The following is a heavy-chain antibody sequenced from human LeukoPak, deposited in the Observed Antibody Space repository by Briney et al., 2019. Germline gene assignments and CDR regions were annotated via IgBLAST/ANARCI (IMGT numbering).Heavy chain of an antibody. D-gene: IGHD5-18*01. J-gene: IGHJ3*02. CDR2: INHSGST. Sequence: PSETLSLTCAVYGGSFSGYYWSWIRQPPGKGLEWIGEINHSGSTNYNPSLKSRVTISVDTSKNQFSLKLSSVTAADTAVYYCARVRRAYVRGYSYGFDAFDIWGQGTMVTVSS. CDR3: ARVRRAYVRGYSYGFDAFDI. CDR1: GGSFSGYY. V-gene: IGHV4-34*01.